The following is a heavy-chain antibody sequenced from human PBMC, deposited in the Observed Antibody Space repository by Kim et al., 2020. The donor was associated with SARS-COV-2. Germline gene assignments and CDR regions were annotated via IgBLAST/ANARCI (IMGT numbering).Heavy chain of an antibody. CDR3: ARGDTRNSYDFWSYGMDV. CDR1: GYTFTSYA. CDR2: INAGNGNT. Sequence: ASVKVSCKASGYTFTSYAMHWVRQAPGQRLEWMGWINAGNGNTKYSQKFQGRVTITRDTSASTAYMELSSLRSEDTTVYYCARGDTRNSYDFWSYGMDVWGQGTTVTVSS. J-gene: IGHJ6*02. D-gene: IGHD3-3*01. V-gene: IGHV1-3*01.